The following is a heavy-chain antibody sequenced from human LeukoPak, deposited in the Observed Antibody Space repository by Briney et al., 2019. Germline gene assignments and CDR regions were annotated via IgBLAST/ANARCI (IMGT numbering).Heavy chain of an antibody. D-gene: IGHD1-26*01. CDR3: ARASWKLLHWFDP. J-gene: IGHJ5*02. V-gene: IGHV4-4*07. CDR2: IYTSGST. CDR1: GGSISGYY. Sequence: SETLSLTCTVSGGSISGYYWSWIRQPAGKGLEWIGRIYTSGSTNYNPSLKSRVTMSVDTSKNQFSLKLSPLTAADTAVYSCARASWKLLHWFDPWGQGTLVTVSS.